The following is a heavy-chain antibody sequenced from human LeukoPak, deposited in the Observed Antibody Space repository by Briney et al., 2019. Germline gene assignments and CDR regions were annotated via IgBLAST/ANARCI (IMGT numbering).Heavy chain of an antibody. Sequence: ASVKVSCKVSGYTLTELSMHWVRQAPGKGLEWMGGFDPEDGETIYAQKFQGRVTMTEDTSTDTAYMELSSLRSEGTAVYYCATDRSLGSGYYYLDWGQGTLVTVSS. V-gene: IGHV1-24*01. D-gene: IGHD3-22*01. J-gene: IGHJ4*02. CDR1: GYTLTELS. CDR2: FDPEDGET. CDR3: ATDRSLGSGYYYLD.